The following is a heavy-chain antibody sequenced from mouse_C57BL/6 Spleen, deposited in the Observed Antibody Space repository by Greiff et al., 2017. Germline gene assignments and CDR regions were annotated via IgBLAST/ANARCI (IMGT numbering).Heavy chain of an antibody. V-gene: IGHV1-15*01. CDR3: TNLPYSYYDV. D-gene: IGHD2-12*01. CDR1: GYTFTDYA. CDR2: IDPETGGT. J-gene: IGHJ1*03. Sequence: QVQLQQSGAELVRPGASVTLSCKASGYTFTDYAMHWVKQTPVHGLEWIGAIDPETGGTAYNQKFKGKAILTADKSSSTAYMELRRLTSADAAVYYCTNLPYSYYDVWGTGTTVTVSS.